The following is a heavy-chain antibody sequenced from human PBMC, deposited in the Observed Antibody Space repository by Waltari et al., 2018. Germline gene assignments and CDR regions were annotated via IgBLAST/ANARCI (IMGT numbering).Heavy chain of an antibody. Sequence: EVQVVESGGGFVQPGGSLRLSCAASGFTFSSYEMNWVRKAPGKGLEWVSYIDWRSSVINYADSVKGRFTISRDNARNSLVLQMNSLRAEDTAVYYCARGQGLAYHYYYMDVWGKGTTVTVS. D-gene: IGHD3-22*01. CDR1: GFTFSSYE. CDR2: IDWRSSVI. CDR3: ARGQGLAYHYYYMDV. V-gene: IGHV3-48*03. J-gene: IGHJ6*03.